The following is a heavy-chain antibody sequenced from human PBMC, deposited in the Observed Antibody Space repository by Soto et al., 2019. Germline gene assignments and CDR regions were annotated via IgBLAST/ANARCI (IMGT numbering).Heavy chain of an antibody. Sequence: EVQLLESGGGLVQPGGSLTVSCEASGFIFSSYSMTWVRQVPGKGLEWVAAVSPSGDYTYYPDSLKGRLTISRDNSKNTVSVQMNGRSADGTGLYNCVREPAVWGQGIAVTVSS. CDR2: VSPSGDYT. V-gene: IGHV3-23*01. J-gene: IGHJ6*02. CDR1: GFIFSSYS. CDR3: VREPAV.